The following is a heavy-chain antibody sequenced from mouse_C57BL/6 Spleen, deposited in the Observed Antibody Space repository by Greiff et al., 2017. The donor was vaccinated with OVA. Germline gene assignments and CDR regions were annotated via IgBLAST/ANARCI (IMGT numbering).Heavy chain of an antibody. V-gene: IGHV1-4*01. Sequence: QVQLQQSGAELARPGASVKMSCKASGYTFTSYWMHWVKQRPGQGLEWIGHINPSGGYTNYNQKFKDKATLTADKSSSTAYMQLSSLTSEDSAVYYCARWEGDNAGDDDAMDYWGQGTSVTVSS. CDR3: ARWEGDNAGDDDAMDY. J-gene: IGHJ4*01. CDR1: GYTFTSYW. CDR2: INPSGGYT. D-gene: IGHD1-3*01.